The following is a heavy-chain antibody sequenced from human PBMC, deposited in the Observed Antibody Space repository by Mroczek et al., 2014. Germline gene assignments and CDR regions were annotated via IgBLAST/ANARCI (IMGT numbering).Heavy chain of an antibody. CDR1: GFTFSSYG. D-gene: IGHD6-19*01. J-gene: IGHJ6*02. V-gene: IGHV3-33*06. Sequence: QVQLVQSGGGVVQPGRSLRLSCAASGFTFSSYGMHWVRQAPGKGLEWVAVIWYDGSNKYYADSVKGRFTISRDNSKNTLYLQMNSLRAEDTAVYYCAKDQGAVATYYYYGMDVVGPRDHGHRL. CDR3: AKDQGAVATYYYYGMDV. CDR2: IWYDGSNK.